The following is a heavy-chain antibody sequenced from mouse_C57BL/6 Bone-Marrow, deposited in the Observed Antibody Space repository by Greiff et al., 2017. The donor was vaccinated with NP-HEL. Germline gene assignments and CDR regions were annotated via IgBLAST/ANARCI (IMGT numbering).Heavy chain of an antibody. Sequence: QVQLKESGAELVKPGASVKMSCKASGYTFTSYWITWVKQRPGQGLEWIGDIYPGSGSTNYNEKFKSKATLTVDTSSSTAYMQLSSLTSEDSAVYYCARGYYGYLMDYWGQGTSVTVSS. CDR3: ARGYYGYLMDY. D-gene: IGHD2-2*01. CDR1: GYTFTSYW. J-gene: IGHJ4*01. CDR2: IYPGSGST. V-gene: IGHV1-55*01.